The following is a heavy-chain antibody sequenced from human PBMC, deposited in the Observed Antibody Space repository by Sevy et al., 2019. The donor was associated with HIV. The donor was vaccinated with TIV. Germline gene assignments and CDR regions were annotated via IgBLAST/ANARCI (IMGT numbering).Heavy chain of an antibody. Sequence: ASVKVSCKASGYAFTGYYMHWVRQAPGQGLEWMGWINPNSGGTNYAQKFQGRVTMTRDTSISTAYMERSRLRSDDTAVYYCARVGYFDWLLPFDYWGQGTLVTVSS. V-gene: IGHV1-2*02. D-gene: IGHD3-9*01. CDR3: ARVGYFDWLLPFDY. J-gene: IGHJ4*02. CDR1: GYAFTGYY. CDR2: INPNSGGT.